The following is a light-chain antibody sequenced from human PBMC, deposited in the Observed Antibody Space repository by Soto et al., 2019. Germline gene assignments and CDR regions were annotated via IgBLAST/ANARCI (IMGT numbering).Light chain of an antibody. Sequence: SALTQPASVSGSPGQSITISCTGTSSDVGGYKYVSWYQQHPDKAPKLIIYEVSNRPSGVSNRFSGSKSGNTASLTISGLQAEDEADYYCSSYRRSNTYVFGTGTKLTVL. V-gene: IGLV2-14*01. CDR2: EVS. CDR1: SSDVGGYKY. CDR3: SSYRRSNTYV. J-gene: IGLJ1*01.